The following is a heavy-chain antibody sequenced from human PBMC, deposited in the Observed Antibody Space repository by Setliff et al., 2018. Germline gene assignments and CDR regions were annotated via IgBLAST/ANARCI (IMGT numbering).Heavy chain of an antibody. J-gene: IGHJ6*02. CDR3: ARDSSGYQPAGYYYGMDV. CDR1: GYTFTSYY. CDR2: INPSGGST. D-gene: IGHD3-22*01. Sequence: ASVKVSCKASGYTFTSYYMHWVRQAPGQGLEWMGIINPSGGSTSYAQKFQGRVTMTRDTSTSTVYMELSSLRSEDTAVYYCARDSSGYQPAGYYYGMDVWGQGTTVTVSS. V-gene: IGHV1-46*01.